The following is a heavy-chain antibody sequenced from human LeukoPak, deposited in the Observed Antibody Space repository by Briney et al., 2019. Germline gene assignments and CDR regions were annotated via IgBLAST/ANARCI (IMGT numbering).Heavy chain of an antibody. CDR1: GFIFSSYW. CDR2: IKQDGSEK. CDR3: AKAYTVTLLWFGEADY. V-gene: IGHV3-7*03. Sequence: GGSLRLSCAASGFIFSSYWMSWVRQAPGKGLEWVANIKQDGSEKYYVDSVKGRFTISRDNAKNSLYLQMNSLRAEDTAVYYCAKAYTVTLLWFGEADYWGQGTLVTVSS. J-gene: IGHJ4*02. D-gene: IGHD3-10*01.